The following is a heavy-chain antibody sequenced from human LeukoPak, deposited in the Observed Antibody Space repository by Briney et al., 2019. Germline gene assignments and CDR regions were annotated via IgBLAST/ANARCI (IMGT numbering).Heavy chain of an antibody. J-gene: IGHJ6*03. Sequence: SETLSLTCTVSGGSISSSSYYWGWIRQPPGKGLEWIGSIYHSGSTYYNPSLKSRVTISVDTSKNQFSLKLSSVTAADTAVYFCARCGLSSGSYHGYYYYYYMDVWGKGTTVTVSS. D-gene: IGHD3-10*01. CDR3: ARCGLSSGSYHGYYYYYYMDV. CDR1: GGSISSSSYY. V-gene: IGHV4-39*07. CDR2: IYHSGST.